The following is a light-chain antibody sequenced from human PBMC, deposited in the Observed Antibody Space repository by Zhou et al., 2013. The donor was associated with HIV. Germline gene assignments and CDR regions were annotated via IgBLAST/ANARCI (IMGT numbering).Light chain of an antibody. V-gene: IGKV1-9*01. Sequence: DIQLTQSPSFLSASVGDRVTITCRASQAISSHLTWYQQRPGKAPKLLIYAASTLQSGVPLRFSGSGSGTEFTLTISSLQPEDFATYYCLQHNTYPWTFGQGTKVEIK. CDR1: QAISSH. J-gene: IGKJ1*01. CDR2: AAS. CDR3: LQHNTYPWT.